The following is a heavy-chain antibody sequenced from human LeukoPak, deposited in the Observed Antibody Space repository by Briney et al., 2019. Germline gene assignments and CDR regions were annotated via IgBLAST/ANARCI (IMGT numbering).Heavy chain of an antibody. CDR1: GFTFSSYG. V-gene: IGHV3-30*18. D-gene: IGHD3-16*01. Sequence: PGGSLRLSCAASGFTFSSYGMHWVRQAPGKGLEWVAVISYDGSNKYYADSVKGRFTISRDNSKNTLYLQMNSLRAEDTAVYYCEKDADASGDYYFDYCGLGTLVTESS. J-gene: IGHJ4*01. CDR3: EKDADASGDYYFDY. CDR2: ISYDGSNK.